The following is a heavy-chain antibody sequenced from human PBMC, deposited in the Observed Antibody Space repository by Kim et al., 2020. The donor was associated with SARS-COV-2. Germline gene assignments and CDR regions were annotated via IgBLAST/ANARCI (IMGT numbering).Heavy chain of an antibody. V-gene: IGHV4-39*01. J-gene: IGHJ5*02. CDR3: GRHAPGVAAAGRRGWFDP. CDR2: IYYSGST. Sequence: SETLSLTCTVSGGSISSSSYYWGWIRQPPGKGLEWIGSIYYSGSTYYNPSLKSRVTISVDTSKNQFSLKLSSVTAADTAVYYCGRHAPGVAAAGRRGWFDPWGQGTLVTVSS. D-gene: IGHD6-13*01. CDR1: GGSISSSSYY.